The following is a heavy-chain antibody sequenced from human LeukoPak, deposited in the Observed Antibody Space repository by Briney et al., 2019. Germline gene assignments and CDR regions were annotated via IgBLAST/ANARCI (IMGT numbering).Heavy chain of an antibody. CDR3: AKTGSNYLYYYYMDV. V-gene: IGHV3-23*01. D-gene: IGHD1-26*01. CDR2: ISGSGGST. J-gene: IGHJ6*03. CDR1: GFTFSSYA. Sequence: TGGSLRLSCAASGFTFSSYAMSWVRQAPGKGLEWVSAISGSGGSTYYADSVKGRFTISRDNSKSTLYLQMNSLRAEDTAVYYCAKTGSNYLYYYYMDVWGKGTTVTVSS.